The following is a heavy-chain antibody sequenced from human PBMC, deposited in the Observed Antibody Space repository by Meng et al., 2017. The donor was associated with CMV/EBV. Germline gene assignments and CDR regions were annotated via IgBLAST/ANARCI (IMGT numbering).Heavy chain of an antibody. CDR2: ISGSGGST. J-gene: IGHJ4*02. D-gene: IGHD3-3*01. CDR3: AKGGDFWSGSNFDY. V-gene: IGHV3-23*01. Sequence: GVLKISCAASGFTFSSYAMSWVRQAPGKGLEWVSAISGSGGSTYYADSVKGRFTISRDNSKNTLYLQMNSLRAEDTAVYYCAKGGDFWSGSNFDYWGQGTLVTVSS. CDR1: GFTFSSYA.